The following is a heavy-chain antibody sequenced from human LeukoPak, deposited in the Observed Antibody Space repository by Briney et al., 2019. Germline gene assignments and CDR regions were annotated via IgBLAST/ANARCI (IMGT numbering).Heavy chain of an antibody. CDR3: ARELPYCSGGSCYSIYGMDV. V-gene: IGHV3-33*01. Sequence: GRSLRLSCAASGFTFSSYGMHWVRQPPGKGLEWVAVIWYDGSNKYYADSVKGRFTISRDNSKNTLYLQMNSLRAEDTAVYYCARELPYCSGGSCYSIYGMDVWGKGTTVTVSS. J-gene: IGHJ6*04. D-gene: IGHD2-15*01. CDR2: IWYDGSNK. CDR1: GFTFSSYG.